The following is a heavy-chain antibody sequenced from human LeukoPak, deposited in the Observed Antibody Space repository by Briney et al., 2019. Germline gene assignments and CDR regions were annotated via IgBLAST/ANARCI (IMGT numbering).Heavy chain of an antibody. CDR1: GGSISRSSYY. J-gene: IGHJ6*02. D-gene: IGHD1-26*01. V-gene: IGHV4-39*07. Sequence: PSETLSLTCTVSGGSISRSSYYWGWIRQPPGKGLEWIGSIYYSGSTYYNPSLKSRVTISVDTSKNLFSLKVSSVTAADTAVYYCARGRSNYYGMDVWGQGTTVTVSS. CDR2: IYYSGST. CDR3: ARGRSNYYGMDV.